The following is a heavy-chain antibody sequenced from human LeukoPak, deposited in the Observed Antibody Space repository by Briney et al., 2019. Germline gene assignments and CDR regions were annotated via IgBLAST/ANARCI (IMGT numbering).Heavy chain of an antibody. D-gene: IGHD4-11*01. Sequence: SETLSLTCAVYGGSFSGYYWSWIRQPPGKGLEWIGEINHSGSTNYNPSLKGRVTISVDTSKNQFSLKLSSVTAADTAVYYCASLTTVTPSRYYYYYYGMDVWGQGTTVTVSS. J-gene: IGHJ6*02. CDR2: INHSGST. CDR3: ASLTTVTPSRYYYYYYGMDV. V-gene: IGHV4-34*01. CDR1: GGSFSGYY.